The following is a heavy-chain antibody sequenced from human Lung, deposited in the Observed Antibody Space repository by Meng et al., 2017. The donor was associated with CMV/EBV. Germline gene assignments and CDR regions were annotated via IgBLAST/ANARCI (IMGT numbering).Heavy chain of an antibody. CDR3: ARALGWVGELPYWYYGMDV. J-gene: IGHJ6*02. D-gene: IGHD3-10*01. Sequence: GXTXRIXCAASGFTFSSYAMHWVRQAPGKGLEWVAVISYDGSNKYYADSVKGRFTISRDNSKNTLYLQMNSLRAEDTAGYYCARALGWVGELPYWYYGMDVXGQGXTVTISS. CDR1: GFTFSSYA. V-gene: IGHV3-30-3*01. CDR2: ISYDGSNK.